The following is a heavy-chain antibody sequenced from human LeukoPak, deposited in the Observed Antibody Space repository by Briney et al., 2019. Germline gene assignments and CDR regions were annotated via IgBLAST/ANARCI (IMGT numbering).Heavy chain of an antibody. CDR3: ARTYYYDNSAVFGH. V-gene: IGHV3-21*01. CDR2: INSGSSYI. CDR1: GFTFSTYS. Sequence: PGGSLSLSCAASGFTFSTYSMNWVRQAPGKELEWVSSINSGSSYINYADSVRGRFTISRDNAKNSLYLQMNSLRAEDTAVYYCARTYYYDNSAVFGHWGQGALVTVSS. J-gene: IGHJ4*02. D-gene: IGHD3-22*01.